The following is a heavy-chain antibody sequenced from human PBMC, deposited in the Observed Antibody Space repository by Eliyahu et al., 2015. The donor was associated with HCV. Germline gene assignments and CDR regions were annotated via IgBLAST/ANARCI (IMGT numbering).Heavy chain of an antibody. V-gene: IGHV3-74*01. CDR2: ISYDGGII. Sequence: EVQLVESGGGXXQPGGSLXLXCXASGFTFRNYWMYWVRQAPGMGLXWVXRISYDGGIIGYADSVKGRFTVSRDNAKNTLDLQMNSLRADDTAVYFCTRGSDSWGQGTLVIVSS. J-gene: IGHJ4*02. CDR1: GFTFRNYW. CDR3: TRGSDS.